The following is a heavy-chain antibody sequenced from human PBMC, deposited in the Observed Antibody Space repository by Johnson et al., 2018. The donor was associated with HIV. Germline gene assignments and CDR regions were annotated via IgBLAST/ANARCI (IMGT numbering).Heavy chain of an antibody. D-gene: IGHD1-26*01. CDR1: AFTFSSND. CDR2: IKQDGNDK. J-gene: IGHJ3*01. V-gene: IGHV3-7*03. CDR3: TKNREPANYDALDV. Sequence: VQLVEPGGGLVQPGGSLRLSCGSSAFTFSSNDMKWVRQAPGKGLEWVANIKQDGNDKYYVDSVKGRFTISRANSKNTLYLQMSSLAAEDTAVYYCTKNREPANYDALDVWGQVTMVTVSS.